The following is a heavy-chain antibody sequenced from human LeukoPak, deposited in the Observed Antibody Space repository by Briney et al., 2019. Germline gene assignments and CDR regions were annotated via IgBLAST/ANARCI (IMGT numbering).Heavy chain of an antibody. Sequence: PGGSLRLSCEASGFTVSVNYVSWVRHPSGGGLEWVSTLYSGGSAHYADSVKGRSTNSRDNSKNTLYLQMDTLRAEDTAVYYCARGYNYAFSFWGQGTLVTVTS. D-gene: IGHD5-18*01. CDR3: ARGYNYAFSF. CDR2: LYSGGSA. V-gene: IGHV3-66*01. CDR1: GFTVSVNY. J-gene: IGHJ4*02.